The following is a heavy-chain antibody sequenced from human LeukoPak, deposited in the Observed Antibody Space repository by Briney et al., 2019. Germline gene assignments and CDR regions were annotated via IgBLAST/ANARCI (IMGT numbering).Heavy chain of an antibody. CDR1: GYTFTVYY. CDR3: ARGDSSGFYYYFDY. V-gene: IGHV1-2*06. CDR2: INPNSGGT. J-gene: IGHJ4*02. D-gene: IGHD3-22*01. Sequence: ASVTVSCMASGYTFTVYYMHCVRQAPGQGREWMGRINPNSGGTNYTQKFQGRVTMTRNTCISTDYMELRRLRCDDTAVYYCARGDSSGFYYYFDYWGQGTLVTVSS.